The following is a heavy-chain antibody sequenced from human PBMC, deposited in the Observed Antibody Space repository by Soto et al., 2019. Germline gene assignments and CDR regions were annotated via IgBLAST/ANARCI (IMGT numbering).Heavy chain of an antibody. CDR1: GFTFNIYA. CDR3: ARTLAVAVPWYYGMDV. CDR2: TSLSGDST. J-gene: IGHJ6*02. Sequence: GGSLRLSSEASGFTFNIYAMNWVRQSPGQGLEWVSATSLSGDSTYFADSVKGRFMISRDNSKNTLYLQMSSLRAEDTAIYHCARTLAVAVPWYYGMDVWGQGTTVTVSS. D-gene: IGHD6-19*01. V-gene: IGHV3-23*01.